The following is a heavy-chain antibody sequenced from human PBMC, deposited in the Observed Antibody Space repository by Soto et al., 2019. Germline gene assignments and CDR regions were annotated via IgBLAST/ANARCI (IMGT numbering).Heavy chain of an antibody. V-gene: IGHV4-61*08. CDR2: IYYSGSP. Sequence: PSDTLSHTFAVLCVPVTSGDYYLTWLRPPPGKGPEWVGHIYYSGSPNYSPSLKSRVTISLNTPNNQFSLKVTSVTAADTAVYYCAMIPVDTYMISWFDPWGQGQLVTVSA. D-gene: IGHD3-16*01. CDR1: CVPVTSGDYY. J-gene: IGHJ5*01. CDR3: AMIPVDTYMISWFDP.